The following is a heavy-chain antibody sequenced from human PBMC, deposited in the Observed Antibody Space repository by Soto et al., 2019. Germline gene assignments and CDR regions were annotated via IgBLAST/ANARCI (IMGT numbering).Heavy chain of an antibody. D-gene: IGHD2-15*01. Sequence: PSETLSLTCAVYGGSFSGYYCSWIRRPPWKGLEWFGEINHSGSTNYNPSLKSRVTISVDTSKNQFSLKLSSVTAADTAVYYCVCSVGYCSGGSCYRGRYYYGMDVWGQGTTVTVS. V-gene: IGHV4-34*01. CDR3: VCSVGYCSGGSCYRGRYYYGMDV. CDR2: INHSGST. J-gene: IGHJ6*02. CDR1: GGSFSGYY.